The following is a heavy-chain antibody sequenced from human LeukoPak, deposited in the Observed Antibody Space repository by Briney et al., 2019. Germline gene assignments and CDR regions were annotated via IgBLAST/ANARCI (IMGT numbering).Heavy chain of an antibody. CDR1: GFTVSSNY. J-gene: IGHJ3*02. CDR3: ARYFADPWGALDI. CDR2: IYSDGST. D-gene: IGHD7-27*01. V-gene: IGHV3-53*01. Sequence: PGGSLRLSCAASGFTVSSNYMSWVRQAPGKGLEWVSVIYSDGSTYYADSVKGRFTISRDNSKNTLYLQMNSLRAEDTAVYYCARYFADPWGALDIWGQGTMVTVSS.